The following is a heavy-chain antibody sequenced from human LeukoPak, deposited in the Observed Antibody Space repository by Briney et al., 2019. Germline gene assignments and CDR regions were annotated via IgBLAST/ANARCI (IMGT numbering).Heavy chain of an antibody. V-gene: IGHV1-69*13. J-gene: IGHJ3*02. CDR2: IIPIFGTA. CDR1: GGTFSSYA. D-gene: IGHD6-13*01. Sequence: SVKVSCKASGGTFSSYAISWVRQAPGQGLEWMGGIIPIFGTANYAQKFQGRVTITADESTSTAYMELSSLRSEDTAVYYCARDSSSWYDAFDIWGQGTMVTVSS. CDR3: ARDSSSWYDAFDI.